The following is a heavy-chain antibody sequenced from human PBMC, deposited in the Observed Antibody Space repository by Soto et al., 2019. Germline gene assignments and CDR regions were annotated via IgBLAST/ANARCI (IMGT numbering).Heavy chain of an antibody. CDR2: IWYDGSNK. CDR1: GFTFSSYG. J-gene: IGHJ5*02. D-gene: IGHD2-15*01. CDR3: AGSRVAANNWFDP. Sequence: QVQLVESGGGVVQPGRSLRLSCAASGFTFSSYGMHWVRQAPGKGLEWVAVIWYDGSNKYYADSVKGRFTISRDNSKNTLYLQMNSLRAEDTAVYYCAGSRVAANNWFDPWGQGTLVTVSS. V-gene: IGHV3-33*01.